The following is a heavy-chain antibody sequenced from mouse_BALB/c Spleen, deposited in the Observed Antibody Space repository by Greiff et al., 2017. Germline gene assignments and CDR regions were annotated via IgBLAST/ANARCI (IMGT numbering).Heavy chain of an antibody. D-gene: IGHD2-1*01. Sequence: VKLMESGPGLVQPSQSLSITCTVSGFSLTSYGVHWVRQSPGKGLEWLGVIWSGGSTDYNAAFISRLSISKDNSKSQVFLKMNSLQTDDTAMYYCAKYGNYAWFAYWGQGTLVTVSA. CDR3: AKYGNYAWFAY. CDR1: GFSLTSYG. V-gene: IGHV2-2*01. J-gene: IGHJ3*01. CDR2: IWSGGST.